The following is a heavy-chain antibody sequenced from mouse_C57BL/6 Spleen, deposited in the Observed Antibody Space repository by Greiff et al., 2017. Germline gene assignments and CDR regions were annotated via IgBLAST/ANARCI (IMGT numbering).Heavy chain of an antibody. Sequence: QVQLQQSGAELARPGASVKMSCKASGYTFTSYTMHWVKQRPGQGLEWIGYINPSSGYTKYNQKFKDKATLTADKSSSTAYMQLSSLTSEDSAVYYCARLTTGVANFDYWGKGTTLTVSS. CDR1: GYTFTSYT. CDR2: INPSSGYT. V-gene: IGHV1-4*01. CDR3: ARLTTGVANFDY. D-gene: IGHD1-1*01. J-gene: IGHJ2*01.